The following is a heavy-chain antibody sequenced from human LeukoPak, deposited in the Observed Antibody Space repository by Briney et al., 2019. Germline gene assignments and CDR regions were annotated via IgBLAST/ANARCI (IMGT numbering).Heavy chain of an antibody. CDR2: IYFSGST. Sequence: SQTLSLTCTVCGGSISSGDYFWSWIRQHPGKGLEWIGHIYFSGSTYYNPSLKSRVTISVDTSKNQFSLRLSSATAADTAVYYCARVWKSDYSSPVDYWGQGTLVTVSS. J-gene: IGHJ4*02. V-gene: IGHV4-31*03. D-gene: IGHD6-19*01. CDR3: ARVWKSDYSSPVDY. CDR1: GGSISSGDYF.